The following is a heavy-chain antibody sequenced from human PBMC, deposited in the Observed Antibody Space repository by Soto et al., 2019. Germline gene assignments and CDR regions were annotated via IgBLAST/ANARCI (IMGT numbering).Heavy chain of an antibody. CDR2: VNPDSGHT. Sequence: QVQLVQSGAEVKKPGASVKVSCKASGYIFTSYNINWVRQAAGHGLEWMGWVNPDSGHTVYAQKFQGRVTMTRDTSIGTANMELRSLTPEDTAVYNCARSAPFSNAELEYLYYMDVWGKGASVTVSS. CDR1: GYIFTSYN. J-gene: IGHJ6*03. V-gene: IGHV1-8*02. CDR3: ARSAPFSNAELEYLYYMDV. D-gene: IGHD4-4*01.